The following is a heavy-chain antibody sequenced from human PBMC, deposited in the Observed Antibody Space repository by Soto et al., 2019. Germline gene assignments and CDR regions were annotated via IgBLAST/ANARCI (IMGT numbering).Heavy chain of an antibody. CDR1: GGSISSYY. CDR3: ASLRTTVTNLRWFDP. V-gene: IGHV4-59*01. CDR2: IYYSGST. J-gene: IGHJ5*02. Sequence: LPETLSLTCTVSGGSISSYYWSWIRQPPGKGLEWIGYIYYSGSTNYNPSLKSRVTISVDTSKNQFSLKLSSVTAADTAVYYCASLRTTVTNLRWFDPWGQGTLVTVSS. D-gene: IGHD4-17*01.